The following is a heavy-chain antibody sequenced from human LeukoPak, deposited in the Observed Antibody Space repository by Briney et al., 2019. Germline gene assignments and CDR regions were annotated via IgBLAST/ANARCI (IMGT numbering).Heavy chain of an antibody. CDR3: ARDPRWCYFDY. Sequence: PSETLSLTCTVSDVSISSSTYYWGWIRQSPGKGLEWVGTIYYSGTTYYNPSLKSRVTMSMDTSKNQFSLKLSSVTAADTAVYYCARDPRWCYFDYWGQGTLVTVSS. D-gene: IGHD2-8*02. CDR1: DVSISSSTYY. CDR2: IYYSGTT. V-gene: IGHV4-39*07. J-gene: IGHJ4*02.